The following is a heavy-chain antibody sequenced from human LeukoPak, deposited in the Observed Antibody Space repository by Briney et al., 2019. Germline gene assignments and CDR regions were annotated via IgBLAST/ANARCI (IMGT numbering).Heavy chain of an antibody. V-gene: IGHV4-34*01. D-gene: IGHD1-26*01. CDR2: INHSGST. CDR3: VRRIVGAIRPFDY. CDR1: GGSFSGYY. J-gene: IGHJ4*02. Sequence: SETLSLTCAVYGGSFSGYYWSWIRQPPGKGLEWIGEINHSGSTYYNPSLKSRVTISVDTSKNQFSLKLRSVTAADTAVYYCVRRIVGAIRPFDYWGQGTLVTVSS.